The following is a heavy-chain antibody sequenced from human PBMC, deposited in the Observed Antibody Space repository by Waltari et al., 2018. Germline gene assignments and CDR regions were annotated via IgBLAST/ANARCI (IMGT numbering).Heavy chain of an antibody. V-gene: IGHV3-53*02. J-gene: IGHJ4*02. CDR1: GFSVGTNF. Sequence: EVQLVETGGALILPGGSLRVSCVASGFSVGTNFMNWVGQAPGKGLEWVSVIHPGVSSFYADSVKGRFTISRDNSKNTVFLQMNNLRVEDTAVYYCVRGRTGSPQYFDYWGQGTLVPVSS. CDR3: VRGRTGSPQYFDY. D-gene: IGHD3-10*01. CDR2: IHPGVSS.